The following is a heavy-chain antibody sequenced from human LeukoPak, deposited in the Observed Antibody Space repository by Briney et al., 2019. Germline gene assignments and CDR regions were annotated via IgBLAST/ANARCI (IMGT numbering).Heavy chain of an antibody. CDR1: GFTVSSNY. CDR2: ISSSSSTI. CDR3: ARENWFDP. V-gene: IGHV3-48*01. Sequence: GGSLRLSCAASGFTVSSNYMSWVRQAPGKGLEWVSYISSSSSTIYYADSVKGRFTISRDNAKNSLYLQMNSLRAEDTAVYYCARENWFDPWGQETLVTVSS. J-gene: IGHJ5*02.